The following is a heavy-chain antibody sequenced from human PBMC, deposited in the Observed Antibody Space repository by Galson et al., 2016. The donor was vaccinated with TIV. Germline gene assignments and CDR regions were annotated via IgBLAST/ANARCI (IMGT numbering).Heavy chain of an antibody. Sequence: SLRLSCAASGFTFNNYAMSWVRQAPGKGLEWVSALSSGGGSPYYADSVRGRFIISRDNSNNTLYLQMNSLRVEDTATYYCAKHFTRYVVSDGVLDVWGQGTTVTVS. V-gene: IGHV3-23*01. CDR3: AKHFTRYVVSDGVLDV. D-gene: IGHD3-9*01. CDR2: LSSGGGSP. CDR1: GFTFNNYA. J-gene: IGHJ6*02.